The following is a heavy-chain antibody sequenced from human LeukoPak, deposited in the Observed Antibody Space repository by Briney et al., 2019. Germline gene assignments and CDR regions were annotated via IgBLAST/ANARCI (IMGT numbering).Heavy chain of an antibody. CDR1: GFAFSIYS. CDR2: ITAGSNTI. J-gene: IGHJ4*02. Sequence: GGSLRLSCAASGFAFSIYSLNWVRQTPGKRLEWVSYITAGSNTILYADSVKGRFTISRDNAKNSLYLQMNSLRDEDTAVYYCATSRDWRVESWGRGIAVTVSS. D-gene: IGHD2-21*02. CDR3: ATSRDWRVES. V-gene: IGHV3-48*02.